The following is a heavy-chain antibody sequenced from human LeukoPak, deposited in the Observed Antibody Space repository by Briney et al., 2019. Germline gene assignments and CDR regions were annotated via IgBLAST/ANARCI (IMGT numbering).Heavy chain of an antibody. CDR3: AKDGLSGCSSTSCYWDAFDI. J-gene: IGHJ3*02. Sequence: GGSLRLSCAASGFTFSSYGMNWVRQAPGKGLEWVAVISYDGSNKYYADSVKGRFTISRDNSKNTLYLQMNSLRAEDTAVYYCAKDGLSGCSSTSCYWDAFDIWGQGTMVTVSS. CDR1: GFTFSSYG. V-gene: IGHV3-30*18. D-gene: IGHD2-2*01. CDR2: ISYDGSNK.